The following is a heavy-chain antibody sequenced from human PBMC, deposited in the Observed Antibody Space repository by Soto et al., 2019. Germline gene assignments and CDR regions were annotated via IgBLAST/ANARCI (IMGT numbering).Heavy chain of an antibody. CDR3: SRGGITMVRGVITYFQH. CDR1: GYTITSYA. V-gene: IGHV1-3*01. J-gene: IGHJ1*01. Sequence: ASVKYSCKASGYTITSYAMRWVRQAPGQRLEWMGWINAGNGNTKYSQKFQGRVTITRDTSASTAYMELSSLRSEDTAVYYCSRGGITMVRGVITYFQHWGQGTLVTVSS. CDR2: INAGNGNT. D-gene: IGHD3-10*01.